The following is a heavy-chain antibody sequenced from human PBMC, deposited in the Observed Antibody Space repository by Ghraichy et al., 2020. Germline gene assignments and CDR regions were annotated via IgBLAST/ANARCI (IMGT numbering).Heavy chain of an antibody. Sequence: SETLSLTCTVSGGSVSSGSYYWSWIRQPPGKGLEWIGYIYYSGSTNYNPSLKSRVTISVDTSKNQFSLKLSSVTAADTAVYYCARLSKGYFGLGWTLMDVWGQGTTVTVSS. V-gene: IGHV4-61*01. D-gene: IGHD3/OR15-3a*01. CDR2: IYYSGST. CDR1: GGSVSSGSYY. CDR3: ARLSKGYFGLGWTLMDV. J-gene: IGHJ6*02.